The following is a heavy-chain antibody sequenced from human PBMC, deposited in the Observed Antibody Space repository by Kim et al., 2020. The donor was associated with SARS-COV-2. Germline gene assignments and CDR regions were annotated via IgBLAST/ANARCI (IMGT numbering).Heavy chain of an antibody. J-gene: IGHJ6*01. CDR1: GFTFGDYA. CDR3: TRSRDFWTGYYIDYYG. CDR2: IRITAYGGTT. D-gene: IGHD3-3*01. Sequence: GGSLRLSCTASGFTFGDYAMSWVRQAPGKGLEWVGFIRITAYGGTTQYAASVKGRFTISRDDSKSIAYLQMYSLKTEDTAVYYCTRSRDFWTGYYIDYYG. V-gene: IGHV3-49*04.